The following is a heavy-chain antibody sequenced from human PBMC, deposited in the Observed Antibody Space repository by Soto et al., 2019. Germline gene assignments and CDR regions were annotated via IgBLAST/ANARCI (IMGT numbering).Heavy chain of an antibody. CDR1: GGTFSSYA. D-gene: IGHD3-22*01. CDR3: ARGPITMIVVVIKFDAFDI. CDR2: IIPIFGTA. J-gene: IGHJ3*02. Sequence: GASVKVSCKASGGTFSSYAISWVRQAPGQGXEWMGGIIPIFGTANYAQKFQGRVTITADESTSTAYMELSSLRSEDTAVYYCARGPITMIVVVIKFDAFDIWGQGTMVTVSS. V-gene: IGHV1-69*13.